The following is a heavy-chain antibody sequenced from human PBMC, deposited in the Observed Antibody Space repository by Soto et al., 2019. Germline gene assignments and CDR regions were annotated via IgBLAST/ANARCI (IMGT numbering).Heavy chain of an antibody. Sequence: GESLKISCKGSGYSFTTYWIGWVRQMPGKGLEWMGIIYPGDSDTRYSPSFQGQVTISADKSTSTAYLQWSSLKASDTAMYYCARHGRTGSAYYYGMDVWGQGTTVTVSS. J-gene: IGHJ6*02. D-gene: IGHD3-9*01. CDR3: ARHGRTGSAYYYGMDV. CDR1: GYSFTTYW. CDR2: IYPGDSDT. V-gene: IGHV5-51*01.